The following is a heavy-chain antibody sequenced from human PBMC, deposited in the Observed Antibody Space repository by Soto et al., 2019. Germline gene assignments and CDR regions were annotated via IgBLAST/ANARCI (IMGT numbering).Heavy chain of an antibody. D-gene: IGHD2-21*01. Sequence: QVQVVQSGAEVKKPESSVKVSCKPSGGTFNTYTVNWVRLAPGHGLEWMGRFIPILDMANYAQKFQDRVTITADRSTCTAYRALNSLTSDDTAVYYWAITDGRDNSCPGDFAFWGPGTRVTVSS. V-gene: IGHV1-69*02. CDR3: AITDGRDNSCPGDFAF. J-gene: IGHJ4*02. CDR1: GGTFNTYT. CDR2: FIPILDMA.